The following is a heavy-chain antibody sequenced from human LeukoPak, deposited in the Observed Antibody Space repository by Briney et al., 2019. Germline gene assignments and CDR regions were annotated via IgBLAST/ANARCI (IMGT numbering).Heavy chain of an antibody. CDR2: INHSGST. J-gene: IGHJ5*02. V-gene: IGHV4-34*01. CDR3: ARDIGDYDILTGYAARWFDP. D-gene: IGHD3-9*01. Sequence: SETLSLTCAVYGGSFSGYYWSWIRQPPGKGLEWIGEINHSGSTNYNPSLKSRVTISVDTSKNQFSLKLSSVTAADTAVYYCARDIGDYDILTGYAARWFDPWGQGTLVTVSS. CDR1: GGSFSGYY.